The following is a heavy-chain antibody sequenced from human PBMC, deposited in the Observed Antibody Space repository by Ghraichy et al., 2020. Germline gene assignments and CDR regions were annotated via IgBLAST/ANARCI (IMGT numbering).Heavy chain of an antibody. CDR1: GFTFSDYS. V-gene: IGHV3-48*01. Sequence: GGSLRLSCAASGFTFSDYSMNWVRQAPGKGLEWVAYINRFSSTIYYADSVKGRFTISRNNAKNSLYLQMNSLRAEDTAVYYCSRDFIMVGSPFIRKDFDYWGQGTLVTVSS. D-gene: IGHD1-26*01. J-gene: IGHJ4*02. CDR3: SRDFIMVGSPFIRKDFDY. CDR2: INRFSSTI.